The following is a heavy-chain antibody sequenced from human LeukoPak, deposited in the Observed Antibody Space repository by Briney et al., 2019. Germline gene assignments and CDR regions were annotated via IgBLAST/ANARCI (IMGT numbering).Heavy chain of an antibody. CDR3: ARVEVLLPAYFDY. V-gene: IGHV3-11*01. Sequence: GGSLRLSCAASGFTFSDYYMSWIRQAPGKGLEWVSYISSSGSTIYYADSVKGRFTISRDNAKNSLYLQMNSLRAEDTAVYYCARVEVLLPAYFDYWGQGTLVTVSS. J-gene: IGHJ4*02. CDR2: ISSSGSTI. CDR1: GFTFSDYY. D-gene: IGHD2-15*01.